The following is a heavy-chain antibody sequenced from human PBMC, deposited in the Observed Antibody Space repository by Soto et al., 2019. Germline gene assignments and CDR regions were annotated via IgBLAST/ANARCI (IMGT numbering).Heavy chain of an antibody. CDR3: AHRFAMMDAFDV. CDR1: GFSLTTSGRV. J-gene: IGHJ3*01. D-gene: IGHD3-16*01. Sequence: QITLKESGPTLVTPTQTLTLTCTFSGFSLTTSGRVVGWIRQPPGKALEWLALFFWGDDKRYSPSLKTRLTISKHTYKNQVVLTMTNMGPEDTATYYCAHRFAMMDAFDVWGQGTVVTVSS. V-gene: IGHV2-5*02. CDR2: FFWGDDK.